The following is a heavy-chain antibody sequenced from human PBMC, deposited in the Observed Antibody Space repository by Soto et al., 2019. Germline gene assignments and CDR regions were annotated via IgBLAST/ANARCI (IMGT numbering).Heavy chain of an antibody. CDR1: GFTFSSYA. D-gene: IGHD1-26*01. CDR2: ISYDGSNK. V-gene: IGHV3-30-3*01. J-gene: IGHJ6*02. CDR3: ARVVGATTYYYYGMDV. Sequence: GGSLRLSCAASGFTFSSYAMHWVRQAPGKGLEWVAVISYDGSNKYYADSVKGRFTISRDNSKNTLYLQMNSLRAEDTAVYYCARVVGATTYYYYGMDVWGQGTTVTVSS.